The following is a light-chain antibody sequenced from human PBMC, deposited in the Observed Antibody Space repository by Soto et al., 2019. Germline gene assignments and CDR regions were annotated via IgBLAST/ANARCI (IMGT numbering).Light chain of an antibody. V-gene: IGLV6-57*01. CDR3: QSYDSSSSWV. CDR1: SGSIASNY. CDR2: EDN. J-gene: IGLJ3*02. Sequence: NFMLTQPHSVSESPGKTVTISCTRSSGSIASNYVQWYQQRPGSSPTTMIYEDNRRPSGVPDRFSGSIDSSSNSASLTISGLKTEDEGDYYCQSYDSSSSWVFGGGTKLTVL.